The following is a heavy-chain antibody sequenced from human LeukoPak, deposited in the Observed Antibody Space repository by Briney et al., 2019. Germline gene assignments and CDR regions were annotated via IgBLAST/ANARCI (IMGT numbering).Heavy chain of an antibody. CDR1: GFTFSSYA. CDR3: AKAHDYYDSSGYYYDPDYYFDY. Sequence: GGSLRLSCAASGFTFSSYAMSWVRQAPGKGLEWVSAISGSGGSTYYADSVKGRFTISRDNSKNTLYLQMNSLRAEDTAVYYCAKAHDYYDSSGYYYDPDYYFDYWGQGTLVTVSS. CDR2: ISGSGGST. V-gene: IGHV3-23*01. D-gene: IGHD3-22*01. J-gene: IGHJ4*02.